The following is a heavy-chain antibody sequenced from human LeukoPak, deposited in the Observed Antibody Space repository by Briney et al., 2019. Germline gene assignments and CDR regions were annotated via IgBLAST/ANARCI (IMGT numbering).Heavy chain of an antibody. CDR3: ARDVGATDWFDP. V-gene: IGHV4-39*07. J-gene: IGHJ5*02. CDR1: GGSISSSFYY. D-gene: IGHD1-26*01. CDR2: MHSGGNT. Sequence: SETLSLTCSVSGGSISSSFYYCGWLRQPPGKGLEWIGSMHSGGNTYYNPSLKSRVTISADTSKNQFSLKLSPVTAADTAVYYCARDVGATDWFDPWGQGTLVTVSS.